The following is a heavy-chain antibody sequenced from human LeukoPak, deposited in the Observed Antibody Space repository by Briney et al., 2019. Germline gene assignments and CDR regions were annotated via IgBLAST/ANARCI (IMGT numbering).Heavy chain of an antibody. CDR1: GGFTSPYK. CDR3: ARTTGIGAFDI. D-gene: IGHD1-1*01. J-gene: IGHJ3*02. CDR2: VYNSGFS. V-gene: IGHV4-59*08. Sequence: KPSETLSLTCTVSGGFTSPYKWSWIRQPPGKGLEWIGFVYNSGFSSYNPSLKSRVTISVDTSKNQFSLKLSSVTAADTAVYYCARTTGIGAFDIWGQGTMVTVSS.